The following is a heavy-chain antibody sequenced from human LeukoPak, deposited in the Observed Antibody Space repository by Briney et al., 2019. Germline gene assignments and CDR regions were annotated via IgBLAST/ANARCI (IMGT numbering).Heavy chain of an antibody. D-gene: IGHD6-6*01. J-gene: IGHJ4*02. V-gene: IGHV5-51*01. CDR1: GYSFTTYW. Sequence: GESLKISCKGSGYSFTTYWVAWVRQMPGKGLEWMGIIYPGDSNTRYSPSFQGQVTISADKSISTAYLQWSSLKASDTAIYYCARHVIGGSSSGDLDYWGQGTLVTVSS. CDR2: IYPGDSNT. CDR3: ARHVIGGSSSGDLDY.